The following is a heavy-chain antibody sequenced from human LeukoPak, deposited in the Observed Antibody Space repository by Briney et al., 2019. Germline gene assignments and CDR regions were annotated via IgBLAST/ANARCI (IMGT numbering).Heavy chain of an antibody. V-gene: IGHV3-23*01. CDR2: ISGSGGST. CDR1: GFTFSSYA. CDR3: ATILGRITMVRGVAFDY. D-gene: IGHD3-10*01. J-gene: IGHJ4*02. Sequence: QTGGSLRLXCAASGFTFSSYAMSWVRQAPGKELEWVSAISGSGGSTYYADSVKGRFTISRDNSKNTLYLQMNSLRAEDTAVYYCATILGRITMVRGVAFDYWGQGTLVTVSS.